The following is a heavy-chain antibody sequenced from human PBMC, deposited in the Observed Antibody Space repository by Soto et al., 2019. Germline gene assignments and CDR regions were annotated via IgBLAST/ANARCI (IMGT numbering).Heavy chain of an antibody. CDR3: ARASNGAFDI. CDR1: GFTFSSYA. V-gene: IGHV3-30*04. CDR2: ISYDGSNK. J-gene: IGHJ3*02. D-gene: IGHD2-8*01. Sequence: GGSLRLSCAASGFTFSSYAMHWVHQAPGKGLEWVAVISYDGSNKYYADSVKGRFTISRDNSKNTLYLQMNSLRAEDTAVYYCARASNGAFDIWGQGTMVTVSS.